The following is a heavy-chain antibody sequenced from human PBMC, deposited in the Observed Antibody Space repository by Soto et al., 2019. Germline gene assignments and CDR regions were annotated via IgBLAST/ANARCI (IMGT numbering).Heavy chain of an antibody. V-gene: IGHV2-5*02. CDR1: GVLLTTRPLG. J-gene: IGHJ4*02. D-gene: IGHD1-1*01. CDR3: AQRGDMNGNWERGYLDH. CDR2: IFWDDVK. Sequence: QITLTESGPTRVKLTQTLTLTCTFSGVLLTTRPLGVAWIRQPPGKALEWLPFIFWDDVKRYSPSLKSRLSIDKDTSKNKVVLKMAYMDTMYTATYFCAQRGDMNGNWERGYLDHWGQGTLVTASS.